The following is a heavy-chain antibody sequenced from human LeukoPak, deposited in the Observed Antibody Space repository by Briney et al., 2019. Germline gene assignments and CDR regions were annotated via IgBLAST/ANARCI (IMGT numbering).Heavy chain of an antibody. CDR1: GGSISSYY. CDR2: IYYSGST. CDR3: ARVRLSFGGVSEYYFDY. Sequence: PSETLSLTCTVSGGSISSYYWSWIRQPPGKGLEWIGYIYYSGSTNYNPSLKSRVTISVDTSKNQFSLKPSSVTAADTAVYYCARVRLSFGGVSEYYFDYWGQGTLVTVSS. V-gene: IGHV4-59*08. J-gene: IGHJ4*02. D-gene: IGHD3-3*01.